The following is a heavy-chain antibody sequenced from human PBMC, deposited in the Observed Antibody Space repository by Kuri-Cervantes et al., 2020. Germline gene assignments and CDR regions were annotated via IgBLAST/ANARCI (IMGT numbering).Heavy chain of an antibody. J-gene: IGHJ3*02. Sequence: GGSLRLSCAASGFTFDDYAMHWVRQAPGKGLEWVSLISWDGGSTYYADSVKGRFTISRDNAKNSLYLQMNSLRAEDTAVYYCARVGYNWNEADAFDIWGQGTMVTVSS. D-gene: IGHD1-1*01. V-gene: IGHV3-43D*04. CDR2: ISWDGGST. CDR1: GFTFDDYA. CDR3: ARVGYNWNEADAFDI.